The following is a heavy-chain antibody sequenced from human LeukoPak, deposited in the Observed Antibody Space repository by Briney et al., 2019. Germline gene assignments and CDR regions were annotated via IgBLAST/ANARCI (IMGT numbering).Heavy chain of an antibody. D-gene: IGHD5-18*01. Sequence: GGSLRLSCAASGFTFDDYAMHWVRQAPGKGLEWVSLISGDGGSTYYADSVKGRFTISRNNSKNSLYLQMNSLRTEDTALYYYAKDKRWRGYSYGSFDYWGQGTLVTVSS. V-gene: IGHV3-43*02. CDR3: AKDKRWRGYSYGSFDY. CDR2: ISGDGGST. J-gene: IGHJ4*02. CDR1: GFTFDDYA.